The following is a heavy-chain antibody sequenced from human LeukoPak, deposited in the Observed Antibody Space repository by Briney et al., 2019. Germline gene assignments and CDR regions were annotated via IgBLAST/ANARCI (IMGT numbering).Heavy chain of an antibody. J-gene: IGHJ6*03. V-gene: IGHV3-23*01. CDR2: ISDSGDST. D-gene: IGHD6-13*01. Sequence: GGSLRLSCAASGFTFSTYVMTWVRQAPGKGLECISVISDSGDSTYYADSVKGRFTISRDNSKNTLYLQMNSLRAEDTALYYCAKEKGFSSPYYYYYMDVWGKGTTVTVSS. CDR3: AKEKGFSSPYYYYYMDV. CDR1: GFTFSTYV.